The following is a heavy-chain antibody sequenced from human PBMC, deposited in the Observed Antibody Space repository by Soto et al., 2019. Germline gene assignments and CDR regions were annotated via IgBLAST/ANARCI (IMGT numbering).Heavy chain of an antibody. CDR2: ISGSGGST. Sequence: GGPMRLPCAASGFTFSSFAISWVSQAPGQGLEWVSAISGSGGSTYYADSVKGRFTISRDNSKNTLYLQMNSLRAEDTAVYYCAKHWGEFGRPTWFDPWGQGTLVTVSS. CDR3: AKHWGEFGRPTWFDP. V-gene: IGHV3-23*01. CDR1: GFTFSSFA. D-gene: IGHD3-16*01. J-gene: IGHJ5*02.